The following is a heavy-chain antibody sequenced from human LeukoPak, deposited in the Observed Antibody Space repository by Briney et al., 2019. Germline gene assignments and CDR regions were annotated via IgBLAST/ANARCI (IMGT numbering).Heavy chain of an antibody. CDR3: ARAILQLWAHYFDY. CDR1: GGSISSSSYY. J-gene: IGHJ4*02. Sequence: PSETLSLTCTVSGGSISSSSYYWGWIRQPPGKGLEWIGSIYYSGSTYYNPSLKSRVTISVDTSKNQFSLKLSSVTAADTAVYYCARAILQLWAHYFDYWGQGTLVTVSS. D-gene: IGHD5-18*01. CDR2: IYYSGST. V-gene: IGHV4-39*07.